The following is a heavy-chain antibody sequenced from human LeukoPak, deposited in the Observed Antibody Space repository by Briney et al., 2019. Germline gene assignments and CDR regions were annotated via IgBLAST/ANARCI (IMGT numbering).Heavy chain of an antibody. Sequence: SETLSLTCTVSGGSISSYYWSWIRQPPGKGLEWIGYMSYSGSTHYNPSLKSRVTMSVDTSKNQFSLKLSSVTAADTAVYYCARETDWLFLYYFDYWGQGTLVTVSS. D-gene: IGHD3-9*01. CDR2: MSYSGST. V-gene: IGHV4-59*12. CDR3: ARETDWLFLYYFDY. J-gene: IGHJ4*02. CDR1: GGSISSYY.